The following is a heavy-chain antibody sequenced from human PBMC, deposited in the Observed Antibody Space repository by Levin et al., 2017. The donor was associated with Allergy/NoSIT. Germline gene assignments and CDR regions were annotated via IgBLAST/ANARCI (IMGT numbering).Heavy chain of an antibody. J-gene: IGHJ6*02. CDR2: ISSSGSTI. CDR3: ARDLIVGAYYYYYGMDV. V-gene: IGHV3-48*03. Sequence: GESLKISCAASGFTFSSYEMNWVRQAPGKGLEWVSYISSSGSTIYYADSVKGRFTISRDNAKNSLYLQMNSLRAEDTAVYYCARDLIVGAYYYYYGMDVWGQGTTVTVSS. D-gene: IGHD1-26*01. CDR1: GFTFSSYE.